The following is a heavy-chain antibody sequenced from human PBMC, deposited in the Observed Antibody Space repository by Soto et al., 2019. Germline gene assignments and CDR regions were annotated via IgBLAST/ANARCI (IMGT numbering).Heavy chain of an antibody. CDR2: IIPIFGTA. V-gene: IGHV1-69*13. J-gene: IGHJ5*02. CDR3: ARGGGSSGYYYWFDP. D-gene: IGHD3-22*01. Sequence: SVKVSCKAYGGTFSSYAISWARQAPGQGLEWMGGIIPIFGTANYAQKFQGRVTITADESTSTAYMELSSLRSEDTAVYYCARGGGSSGYYYWFDPWGQGTQVTVS. CDR1: GGTFSSYA.